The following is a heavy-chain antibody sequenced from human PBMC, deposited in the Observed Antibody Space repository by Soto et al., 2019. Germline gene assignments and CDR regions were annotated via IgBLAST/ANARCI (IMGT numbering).Heavy chain of an antibody. CDR1: GYTFTGYY. J-gene: IGHJ5*02. CDR2: INPNSGGT. Sequence: QVPLVQSGAEVKKPGASVKVSCKASGYTFTGYYMHWVRQAPGQGLEWMGWINPNSGGTNYAQKFQGWVTMTRDTSISTAYMELSRLRSDDTAVYYCARSYDFWSVNWFDPWGQGTLVTVSS. V-gene: IGHV1-2*04. CDR3: ARSYDFWSVNWFDP. D-gene: IGHD3-3*01.